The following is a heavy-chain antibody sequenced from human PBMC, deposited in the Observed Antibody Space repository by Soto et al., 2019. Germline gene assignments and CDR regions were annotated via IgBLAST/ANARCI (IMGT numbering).Heavy chain of an antibody. CDR2: IWYDGSNK. CDR1: GCTFSSYG. J-gene: IGHJ6*02. D-gene: IGHD2-21*02. CDR3: EKEGKVTTAVDYYYSDMDV. V-gene: IGHV3-33*03. Sequence: PXGSLRLSCAASGCTFSSYGMHWVRQAPGKGLEWVAVIWYDGSNKYYADSVKGRFTISRDNSKNTLYLQMNSPRAEDTAVYYCEKEGKVTTAVDYYYSDMDVWGQGTKVTVSS.